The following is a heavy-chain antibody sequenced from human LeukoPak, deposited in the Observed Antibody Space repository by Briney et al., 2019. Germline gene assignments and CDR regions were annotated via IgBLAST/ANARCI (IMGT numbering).Heavy chain of an antibody. Sequence: PGGSLRLSCAASGFTFCDYYMTWIRQAPGKGLEWLSYISSTTGRIIYYADSVKGRFTISRDNTKNSLFLQMVSLRVEDTAVYYCARYYSDAFDVWGQGTVVTVSS. CDR1: GFTFCDYY. D-gene: IGHD3-10*01. V-gene: IGHV3-11*04. CDR3: ARYYSDAFDV. J-gene: IGHJ3*01. CDR2: ISSTTGRII.